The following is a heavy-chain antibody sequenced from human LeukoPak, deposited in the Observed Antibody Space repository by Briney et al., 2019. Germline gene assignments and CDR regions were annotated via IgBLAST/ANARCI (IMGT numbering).Heavy chain of an antibody. CDR1: GFTFDDYA. V-gene: IGHV3-9*01. Sequence: QPGRSLRLSCAASGFTFDDYAMHWVRQAPGKGLEWVSGISWYSGSIGYADSVKGRFTISRDNAKNSLYLQMNSLRAEDTALYYCAKDIGPTYYGSGSDYWGQGTLVTVSS. D-gene: IGHD3-10*01. J-gene: IGHJ4*02. CDR3: AKDIGPTYYGSGSDY. CDR2: ISWYSGSI.